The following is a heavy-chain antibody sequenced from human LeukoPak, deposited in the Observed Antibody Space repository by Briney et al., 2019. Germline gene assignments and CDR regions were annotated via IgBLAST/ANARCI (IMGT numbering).Heavy chain of an antibody. CDR1: GFTFSSYW. V-gene: IGHV3-7*01. CDR3: ARVNYYDSSGYYYSSYYYYYYMDV. CDR2: IKQDGSEK. J-gene: IGHJ6*03. D-gene: IGHD3-22*01. Sequence: GGSLRLSCAASGFTFSSYWVSWVRQAPGKGLEWVANIKQDGSEKYYVDSVKGRFTISRDNAKNSLYLQMNSLRAEDTAVYYCARVNYYDSSGYYYSSYYYYYYMDVWGKGTTVTVSS.